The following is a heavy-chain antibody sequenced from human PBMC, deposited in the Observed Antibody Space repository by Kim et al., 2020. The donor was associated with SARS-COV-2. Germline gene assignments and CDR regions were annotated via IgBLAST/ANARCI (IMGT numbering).Heavy chain of an antibody. J-gene: IGHJ3*02. D-gene: IGHD6-13*01. CDR2: IVVGSGNT. CDR3: AASSAAAASDAFDI. Sequence: SVKVSCKASGFTFTSSAVQWVRQARGQRLEWIGWIVVGSGNTNYAQKFQERVTITRDMSTSTAYMELSSLRSEDTAVYYCAASSAAAASDAFDIWGQGTMVTVSS. CDR1: GFTFTSSA. V-gene: IGHV1-58*01.